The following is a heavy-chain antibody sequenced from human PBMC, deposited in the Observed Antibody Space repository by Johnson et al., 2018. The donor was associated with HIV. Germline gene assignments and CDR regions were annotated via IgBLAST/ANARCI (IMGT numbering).Heavy chain of an antibody. J-gene: IGHJ3*02. D-gene: IGHD2-8*01. CDR2: ISGGST. Sequence: DVQVVESRGVLVQPGGSLRLSCAASGFTVSSNEMSWVRQAPGKGLEWVSSISGGSTYYADSRKGRFTIPRDNSKNTLHLQMNSLRAEDTAVYYCAAGYAMASDAFDIWGQGTMVTVSS. V-gene: IGHV3-38-3*01. CDR3: AAGYAMASDAFDI. CDR1: GFTVSSNE.